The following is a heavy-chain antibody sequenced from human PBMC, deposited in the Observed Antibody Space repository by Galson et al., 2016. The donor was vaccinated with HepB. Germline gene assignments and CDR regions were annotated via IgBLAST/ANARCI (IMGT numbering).Heavy chain of an antibody. CDR3: ARDGDTVTFGGSIVGGHDAFVS. CDR1: GFTLSNYG. CDR2: VWYDGSGK. J-gene: IGHJ3*02. V-gene: IGHV3-33*01. D-gene: IGHD3-16*01. Sequence: SLRLSCAAFGFTLSNYGIHWVRQAPGKGLDWLAVVWYDGSGKYYADSVKGRFTVSRDNSMNMAYLLMDSLRAEDTAVYYCARDGDTVTFGGSIVGGHDAFVSWGQGTMVTVSS.